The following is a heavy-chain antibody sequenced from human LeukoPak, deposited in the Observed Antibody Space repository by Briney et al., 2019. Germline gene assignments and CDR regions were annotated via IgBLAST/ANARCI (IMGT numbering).Heavy chain of an antibody. V-gene: IGHV4-59*01. D-gene: IGHD4-17*01. CDR1: GGSISSYY. Sequence: SETLSLTCTVSGGSISSYYWSWIRQPPGKGLEWIGYIYYSGSTNYNPSLKSRVTISVDTSKNQFSLKLSSVTAADTAVYYCARLVQDGDYGSYYFDYWGQGTLVTVSS. CDR2: IYYSGST. J-gene: IGHJ4*02. CDR3: ARLVQDGDYGSYYFDY.